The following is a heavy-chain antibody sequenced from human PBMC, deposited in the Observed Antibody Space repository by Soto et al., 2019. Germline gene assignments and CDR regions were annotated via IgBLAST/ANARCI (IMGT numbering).Heavy chain of an antibody. D-gene: IGHD4-17*01. J-gene: IGHJ5*02. Sequence: ASVKVSCKASGYTFSSYEINWVRQATGQGLEYLGWMNLDSGKTAYVQKFQGRVTMTWDTSITTAYMELSSLRSDDTAVYFCARGIKYGAYSRWFDPWGQGTLVTSPQ. CDR1: GYTFSSYE. CDR3: ARGIKYGAYSRWFDP. V-gene: IGHV1-8*01. CDR2: MNLDSGKT.